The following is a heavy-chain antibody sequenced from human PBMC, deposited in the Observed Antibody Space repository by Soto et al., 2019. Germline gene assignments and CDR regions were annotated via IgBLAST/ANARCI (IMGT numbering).Heavy chain of an antibody. J-gene: IGHJ4*02. D-gene: IGHD2-15*01. CDR1: GGTFSSYA. V-gene: IGHV1-69*06. Sequence: SVKVSCKASGGTFSSYAISWVRQAPGQGPEWMGGIIPIFGTANYAQKFQGRVTITADKSTSTAYMELSSLRSEDTAVYYCARDAPRRYCSGGSCTLPNYFDYWGQGTLVTVSS. CDR3: ARDAPRRYCSGGSCTLPNYFDY. CDR2: IIPIFGTA.